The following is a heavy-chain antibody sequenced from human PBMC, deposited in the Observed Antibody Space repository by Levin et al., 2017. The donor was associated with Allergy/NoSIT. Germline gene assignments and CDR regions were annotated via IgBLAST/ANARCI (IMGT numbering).Heavy chain of an antibody. J-gene: IGHJ4*02. CDR1: GGSISSYY. CDR2: IYYSGST. Sequence: KASETLSLTCTVSGGSISSYYWSWIRQPPGKGLEWIGYIYYSGSTNYNPSLKSRVTISVDTSKNQFSLKLSSVTAADTAVYYCARGGGDYGDYVWGNDYWGQGTLVTVSS. CDR3: ARGGGDYGDYVWGNDY. V-gene: IGHV4-59*08. D-gene: IGHD4-17*01.